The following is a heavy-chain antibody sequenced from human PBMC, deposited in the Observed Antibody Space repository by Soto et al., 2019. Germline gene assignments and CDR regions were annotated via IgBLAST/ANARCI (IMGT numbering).Heavy chain of an antibody. CDR3: AHAPYDYIWGSYRYKAHFDY. CDR2: IYWDDDK. Sequence: QITLKESGPTLVNPTQTLTLTCTFSGFSLSTSGVGVGWIRQPPGKALEWLALIYWDDDKRYSPSLKSRLTITKDTSKNQVVLTMTNMDPVDTATYYCAHAPYDYIWGSYRYKAHFDYWGQGTLVTVSS. CDR1: GFSLSTSGVG. J-gene: IGHJ4*02. V-gene: IGHV2-5*02. D-gene: IGHD3-16*02.